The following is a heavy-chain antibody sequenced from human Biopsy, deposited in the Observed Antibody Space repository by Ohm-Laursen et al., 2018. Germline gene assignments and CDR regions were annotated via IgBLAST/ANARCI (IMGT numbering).Heavy chain of an antibody. CDR3: ARDTRWSPYSMDV. Sequence: FLRLSCAAPGFSFSDYHMRWIRQAPGRGLEWVSYISGGGTIYYGDSMKGRVTISRENAKNSLYLQMHSLRAEDTAVYYCARDTRWSPYSMDVWGQGTTVTVSS. CDR2: ISGGGTI. J-gene: IGHJ6*02. CDR1: GFSFSDYH. D-gene: IGHD4-23*01. V-gene: IGHV3-11*01.